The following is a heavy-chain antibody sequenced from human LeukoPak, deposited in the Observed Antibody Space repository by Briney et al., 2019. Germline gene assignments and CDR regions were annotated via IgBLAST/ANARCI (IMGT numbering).Heavy chain of an antibody. J-gene: IGHJ4*02. Sequence: GGSLRLSCAVSGFTFSDTYMTWIRQAPGKGLESLSYISPSGTDISYADSVKGRFTISRDNAKNSLYLQMNSLRAEDTAVYYCATDIVVVVAATDYWGQGTLVTVSS. CDR3: ATDIVVVVAATDY. D-gene: IGHD2-15*01. CDR1: GFTFSDTY. CDR2: ISPSGTDI. V-gene: IGHV3-11*04.